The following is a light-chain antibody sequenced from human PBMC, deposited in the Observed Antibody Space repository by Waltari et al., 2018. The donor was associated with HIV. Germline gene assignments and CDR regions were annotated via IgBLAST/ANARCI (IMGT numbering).Light chain of an antibody. V-gene: IGLV2-23*02. Sequence: SALNQPAPRSVSPVPAITIPGTGTSTNVGTSDLVAWYQQFPGKAPQLIVSEVFRRPSGISSRFSGTKSGNTASLTISKLRAEDEADYYCCSYAGDNHYVFGSGTQLTVL. J-gene: IGLJ1*01. CDR1: STNVGTSDL. CDR3: CSYAGDNHYV. CDR2: EVF.